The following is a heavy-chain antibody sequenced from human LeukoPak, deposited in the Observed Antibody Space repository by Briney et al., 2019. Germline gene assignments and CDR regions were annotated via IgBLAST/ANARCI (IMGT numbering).Heavy chain of an antibody. D-gene: IGHD3-22*01. CDR2: SYFSGST. CDR3: ASGSSSGFIDY. V-gene: IGHV4-31*03. Sequence: SETLSLTCTVSGGSISSGGYFWSWIRQHPGKGLEWIGYSYFSGSTYYNPSLKSRLTISSDTSKNQFSLRLSSVTAADTAVYYCASGSSSGFIDYWGQGTLVTVSS. CDR1: GGSISSGGYF. J-gene: IGHJ4*02.